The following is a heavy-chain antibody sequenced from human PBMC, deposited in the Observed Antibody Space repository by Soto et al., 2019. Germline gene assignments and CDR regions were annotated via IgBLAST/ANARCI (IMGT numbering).Heavy chain of an antibody. Sequence: PGGSLRLSCAASGFTFSSYAMSWVRQAPGKGLKWVSAISGSGGSTYYADSVKGRFTISRDNSKNTLYLQMNSLRAEDTAVYYCAIPIRGAFDLWGQGTMVTVSS. J-gene: IGHJ3*01. CDR2: ISGSGGST. V-gene: IGHV3-23*01. CDR3: AIPIRGAFDL. CDR1: GFTFSSYA.